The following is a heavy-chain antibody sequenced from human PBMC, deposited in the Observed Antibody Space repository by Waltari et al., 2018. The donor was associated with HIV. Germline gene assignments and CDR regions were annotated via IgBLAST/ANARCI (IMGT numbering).Heavy chain of an antibody. CDR2: INPNSGGT. D-gene: IGHD6-13*01. CDR1: GYTFTGYY. V-gene: IGHV1-2*02. CDR3: ARRSIAAAGTNYYYGMDV. Sequence: VQLVQSGAEVKKPGASVKVSCKASGYTFTGYYMHWVRQAPGEGLEWMGWINPNSGGTNYAQKFQGRVTMTRDTSISTAYMELSRLRSDDTAVYYCARRSIAAAGTNYYYGMDVWGQGTTVTVSS. J-gene: IGHJ6*02.